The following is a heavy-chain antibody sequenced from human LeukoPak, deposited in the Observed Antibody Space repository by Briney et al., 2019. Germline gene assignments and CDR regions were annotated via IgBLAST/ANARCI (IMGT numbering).Heavy chain of an antibody. D-gene: IGHD6-13*01. Sequence: SETLSLTCTVSGGSISNYFWSWIRQPPGKGLESIGYIYYSGSSNYNPSLKSRVTISVDTSKNQFSLKLSSVTAADTAVYYCARGPLAAAVLRGTVRGYYFDYWGQGTLVTVSS. V-gene: IGHV4-59*12. CDR2: IYYSGSS. CDR1: GGSISNYF. CDR3: ARGPLAAAVLRGTVRGYYFDY. J-gene: IGHJ4*02.